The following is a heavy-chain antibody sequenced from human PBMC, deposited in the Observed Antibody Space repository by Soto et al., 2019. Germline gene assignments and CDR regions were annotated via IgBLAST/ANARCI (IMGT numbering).Heavy chain of an antibody. CDR1: GDSIGSVKYH. J-gene: IGHJ5*02. CDR2: MYSTGST. V-gene: IGHV4-39*01. D-gene: IGHD2-15*01. CDR3: ARCPVRGGNSGVGFDP. Sequence: QVRLQESGPGLVKPSETLSLTCTVSGDSIGSVKYHWGWIRQSPGKGLEWIGSMYSTGSTQYNPSLKSRVTMSVDTSTNQFSLKLRSVTAADTAIYYCARCPVRGGNSGVGFDPWGQGTLVTVSS.